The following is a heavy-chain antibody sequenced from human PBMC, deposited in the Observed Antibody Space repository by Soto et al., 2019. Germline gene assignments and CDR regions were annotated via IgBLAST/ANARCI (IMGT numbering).Heavy chain of an antibody. Sequence: PGAALKISCKGLGNSFNNWIGWVRQMPGQGLEWVGIIYPSDSDTRYSQSFQGQVTISADKSISTAYLQRSSLKPSDTAMYYCARHVNGLGSRVHYDYYGMDVWGKGTTFTVSS. CDR2: IYPSDSDT. CDR1: GNSFNNW. V-gene: IGHV5-51*01. J-gene: IGHJ6*04. CDR3: ARHVNGLGSRVHYDYYGMDV. D-gene: IGHD3-10*01.